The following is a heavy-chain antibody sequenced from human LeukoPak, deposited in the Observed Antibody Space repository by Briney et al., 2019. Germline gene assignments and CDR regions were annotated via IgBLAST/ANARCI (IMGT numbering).Heavy chain of an antibody. Sequence: PGGSLRLSCAASRFTFRSFGIHWVRQAPGKGLDWVAFIRDDGSNKYYADSVKGRFTISRDNSKNTLFLQMNSLRGEDTAVYYCAKDPSNYGSGFMDVWGKGTTVTVSS. CDR3: AKDPSNYGSGFMDV. CDR1: RFTFRSFG. CDR2: IRDDGSNK. J-gene: IGHJ6*03. V-gene: IGHV3-30*02. D-gene: IGHD3-10*01.